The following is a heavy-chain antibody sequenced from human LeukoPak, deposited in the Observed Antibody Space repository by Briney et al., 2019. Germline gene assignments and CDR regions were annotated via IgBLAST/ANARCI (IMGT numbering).Heavy chain of an antibody. J-gene: IGHJ5*02. CDR3: VRHFHGSGYVVDL. D-gene: IGHD6-13*01. CDR1: GGSIRSPHF. Sequence: SETLSLTCTVSGGSIRSPHFWGWIRQSPGKGLEWVGTISYSGSTYYNPSLKSRVTLSVHTSTSQFSLKLTSVTAADTAVYFCVRHFHGSGYVVDLWGQGTLVAVSS. CDR2: ISYSGST. V-gene: IGHV4-39*01.